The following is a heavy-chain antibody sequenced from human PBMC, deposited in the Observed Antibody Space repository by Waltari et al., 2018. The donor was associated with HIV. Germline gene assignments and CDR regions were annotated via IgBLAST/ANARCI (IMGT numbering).Heavy chain of an antibody. J-gene: IGHJ5*02. Sequence: QVQLQESGPGLVKPSETLSLTSTASGGSISSYYWSWIRQPPGKGLEWIGYIYYSGSTNYNPSLKSRVTISVDTSKNQFSLKLSSVTAADTAVYYCARGGPTVTPGWFDPWGQGTLVTVSS. D-gene: IGHD4-17*01. V-gene: IGHV4-59*01. CDR2: IYYSGST. CDR1: GGSISSYY. CDR3: ARGGPTVTPGWFDP.